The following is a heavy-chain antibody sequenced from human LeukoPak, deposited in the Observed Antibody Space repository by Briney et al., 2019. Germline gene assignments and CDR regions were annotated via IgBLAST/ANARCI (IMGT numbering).Heavy chain of an antibody. CDR3: ARGGVAANLKRAFGI. CDR2: INPNSGGT. J-gene: IGHJ3*02. CDR1: GYTFTGYY. V-gene: IGHV1-2*02. D-gene: IGHD2-15*01. Sequence: ASVKVSCKASGYTFTGYYMHWVRQAPGQGLEWMGWINPNSGGTHYAQKFQGRVTMTRDTTISTAYMELSRLRSDDTAVYYYARGGVAANLKRAFGIWGQGTMVTVSS.